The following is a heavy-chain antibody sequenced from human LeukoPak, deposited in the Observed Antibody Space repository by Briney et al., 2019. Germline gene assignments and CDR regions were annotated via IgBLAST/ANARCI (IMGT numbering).Heavy chain of an antibody. D-gene: IGHD2-21*02. J-gene: IGHJ4*02. Sequence: SETLSLTCTGSGGSISSSSYYWGWIRQPPGKRLEWIGSIYYSGSTYYNPSLKSRVTISVDTSKNQFSLKLRSVTAADTAVYYCARRRSGDYYLDFWGQGTVVTVSS. CDR2: IYYSGST. V-gene: IGHV4-39*01. CDR1: GGSISSSSYY. CDR3: ARRRSGDYYLDF.